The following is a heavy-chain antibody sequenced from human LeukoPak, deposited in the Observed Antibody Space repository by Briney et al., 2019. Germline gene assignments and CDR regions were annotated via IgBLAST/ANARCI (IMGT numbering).Heavy chain of an antibody. CDR1: GGSMTTYY. CDR2: IYYSGST. J-gene: IGHJ4*02. D-gene: IGHD2-2*01. V-gene: IGHV4-59*12. CDR3: ARDCSSTSCPSLDY. Sequence: SETLSLTCTVSGGSMTTYYWIWIRQPPGKGLEWIGYIYYSGSTTYNPSLSSRVTISVDTSKNQFSLKLSSVTAADTAVYYCARDCSSTSCPSLDYWGQGTLVTVSS.